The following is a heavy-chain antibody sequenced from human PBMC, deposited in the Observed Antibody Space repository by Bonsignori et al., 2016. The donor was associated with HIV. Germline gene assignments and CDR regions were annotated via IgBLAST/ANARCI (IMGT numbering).Heavy chain of an antibody. CDR3: AREPVPGTKGADALDV. CDR2: IKQDGTEK. CDR1: GFSFSSYW. Sequence: GESLKISCVASGFSFSSYWMTWVRQAPGKGLEWVANIKQDGTEKYHVDSVRGRFTISRDNARNSVYLHMNSLRAEDTAVYYCAREPVPGTKGADALDVWGQGTLVTVSS. D-gene: IGHD6-19*01. J-gene: IGHJ3*01. V-gene: IGHV3-7*03.